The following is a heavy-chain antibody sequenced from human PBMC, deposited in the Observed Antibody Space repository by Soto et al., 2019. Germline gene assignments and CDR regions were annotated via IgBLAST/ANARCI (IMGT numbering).Heavy chain of an antibody. CDR2: IYYSGST. CDR3: ARQTVVVAATPLFDY. CDR1: GGSISSSSYY. V-gene: IGHV4-39*01. D-gene: IGHD2-15*01. J-gene: IGHJ4*02. Sequence: QLQLQESGPGLVKPSETLSLTCTVSGGSISSSSYYWGGIRQPPGKGLEWIGSIYYSGSTYYNPSLKSRVTISVDTSKNQFSLKLSSVTAADTAVYYCARQTVVVAATPLFDYWGQGTLVTVSS.